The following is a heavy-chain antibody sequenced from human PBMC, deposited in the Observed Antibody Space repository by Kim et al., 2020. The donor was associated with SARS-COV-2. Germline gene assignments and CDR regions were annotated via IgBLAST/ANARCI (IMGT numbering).Heavy chain of an antibody. Sequence: NNEVTNSYCADSVKGRFTISEDNTREAVYLQMNSLRAEDTAVYYCTTAFEYWGEGALVTVAS. CDR2: NNEVTNS. J-gene: IGHJ4*02. V-gene: IGHV3-74*01. CDR3: TTAFEY.